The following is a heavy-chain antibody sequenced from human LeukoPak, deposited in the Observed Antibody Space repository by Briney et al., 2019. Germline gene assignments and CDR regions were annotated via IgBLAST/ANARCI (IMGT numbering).Heavy chain of an antibody. V-gene: IGHV3-21*01. CDR1: GFTFSSYA. J-gene: IGHJ3*02. CDR2: TSSSSSYI. CDR3: ARDRDMYYDILTGYYFAGAFDI. D-gene: IGHD3-9*01. Sequence: PGGSLRLSCAASGFTFSSYAMNWVRQAPGKGLEWVSSTSSSSSYIYYADSVKGRFTISRENAKNSLYVQMNSLRAEDTAVYYCARDRDMYYDILTGYYFAGAFDIWGQGTMVTVSS.